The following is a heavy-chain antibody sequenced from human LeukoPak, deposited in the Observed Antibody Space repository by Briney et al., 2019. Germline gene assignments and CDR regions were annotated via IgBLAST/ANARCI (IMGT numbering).Heavy chain of an antibody. J-gene: IGHJ4*02. CDR1: GGSISSYY. Sequence: SETLSLTCTVSGGSISSYYWSWIRQPPGKGLAWIGYIYYSGSTNYNPSLKSRVTISVDTSKNQFSLKLSSVTAADTAVYYCARVALLWFREPGYFDYWGQGTLVTVSS. V-gene: IGHV4-59*01. CDR2: IYYSGST. CDR3: ARVALLWFREPGYFDY. D-gene: IGHD3-10*01.